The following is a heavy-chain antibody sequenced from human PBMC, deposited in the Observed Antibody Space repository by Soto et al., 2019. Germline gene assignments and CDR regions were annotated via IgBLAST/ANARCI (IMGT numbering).Heavy chain of an antibody. D-gene: IGHD1-26*01. V-gene: IGHV1-3*01. CDR2: IDAGNGIT. CDR1: GYSFTSWT. Sequence: QVQLVQSGAGVKKPGASVKVSCKASGYSFTSWTIHWVRRAPGKSLESMGWIDAGNGITKYSQKFQDRVTITRDTSASTAYMELNSLRSEDTAVYYCARWRGAFDSWGQGALVTVSS. J-gene: IGHJ4*02. CDR3: ARWRGAFDS.